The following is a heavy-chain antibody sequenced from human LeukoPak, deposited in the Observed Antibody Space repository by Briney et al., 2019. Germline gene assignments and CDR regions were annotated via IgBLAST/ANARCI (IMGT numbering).Heavy chain of an antibody. D-gene: IGHD3-22*01. CDR3: AKRSDSSGSYYFDY. Sequence: GGSLRLSCAASGCSFSSYAMNWVRQAPGKGREWVSAISATGGSTYYADSVKGRFTISRDNSKNTLYLQMNSLRAEDTAVYYCAKRSDSSGSYYFDYWGPGTLVTVSS. V-gene: IGHV3-23*01. CDR2: ISATGGST. CDR1: GCSFSSYA. J-gene: IGHJ4*02.